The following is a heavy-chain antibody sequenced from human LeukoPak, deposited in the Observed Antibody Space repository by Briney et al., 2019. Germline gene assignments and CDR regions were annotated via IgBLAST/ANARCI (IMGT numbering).Heavy chain of an antibody. CDR3: ATWDRSKWFDY. Sequence: GESLRISCKGSGFTSTNYWIGWVRQMPGKDLEWMGNIHPVDSDTRYSPSFQGQVTMSADKSIGTAYLQWSSLKASDTAIYYCATWDRSKWFDYWGQGTLVTVSS. CDR2: IHPVDSDT. J-gene: IGHJ4*02. D-gene: IGHD1-26*01. CDR1: GFTSTNYW. V-gene: IGHV5-51*01.